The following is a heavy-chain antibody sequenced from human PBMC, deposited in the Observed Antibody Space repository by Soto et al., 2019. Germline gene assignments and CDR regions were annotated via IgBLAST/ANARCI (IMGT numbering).Heavy chain of an antibody. V-gene: IGHV3-30-3*01. CDR3: ASVRLGSGMDV. CDR2: ISYDGSNK. CDR1: GFTFSSYA. Sequence: LRLSCAASGFTFSSYAMHWVRRAPGKGLEWVAVISYDGSNKYYADSVKGRFTISRDNSKNTLYLQMNSLRAEDTAVYYCASVRLGSGMDVWGQGTTVTVSS. J-gene: IGHJ6*02. D-gene: IGHD3-16*01.